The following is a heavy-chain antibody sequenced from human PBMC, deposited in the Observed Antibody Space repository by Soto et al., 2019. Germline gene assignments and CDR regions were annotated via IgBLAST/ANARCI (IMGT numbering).Heavy chain of an antibody. CDR3: AKCRNLVDDALDV. CDR1: GFIFRSYA. J-gene: IGHJ3*01. CDR2: ISSNGGTA. D-gene: IGHD1-26*01. Sequence: EVQLLESGGGLVQPGGSLRLSCAASGFIFRSYAMSWVRQSPEKGLEWVTAISSNGGTAFYADSVKGRFTISKDNSKNKLYLEMNYLRTEDTAVYYCAKCRNLVDDALDVWGQGTMVTVSP. V-gene: IGHV3-23*01.